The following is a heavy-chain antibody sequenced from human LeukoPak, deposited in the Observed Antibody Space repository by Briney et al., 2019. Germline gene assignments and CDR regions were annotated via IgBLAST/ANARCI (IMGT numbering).Heavy chain of an antibody. CDR1: GGSISTYY. CDR2: IYYSGST. J-gene: IGHJ3*02. CDR3: ARHDPIVGTPDAFDI. Sequence: PSETLSLTCTVSGGSISTYYWSWIRQPPGKGLEWIAYIYYSGSTDYNPSLKSRVTISLDTSKNQFSLKLSSVTAADTAVYYCARHDPIVGTPDAFDIWGQGTMVTVSS. D-gene: IGHD1-26*01. V-gene: IGHV4-59*08.